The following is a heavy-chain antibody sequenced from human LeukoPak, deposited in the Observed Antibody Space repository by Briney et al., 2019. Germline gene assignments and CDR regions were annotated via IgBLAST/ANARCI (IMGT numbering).Heavy chain of an antibody. CDR1: GFSFSSYW. J-gene: IGHJ5*02. CDR2: IKQDGSEK. CDR3: AKVGPPFDP. V-gene: IGHV3-7*03. Sequence: GGSLRLSCAASGFSFSSYWMKWVRQAPGKGLEWVANIKQDGSEKYYVDSVKGRFTISRDNAKNSLYLQMNSLRAEDTAVYYCAKVGPPFDPWGQGTLVTVSS.